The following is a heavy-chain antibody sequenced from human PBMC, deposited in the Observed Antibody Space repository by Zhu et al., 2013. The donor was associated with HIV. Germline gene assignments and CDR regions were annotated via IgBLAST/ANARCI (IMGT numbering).Heavy chain of an antibody. V-gene: IGHV1-69*01. D-gene: IGHD5-12*01. CDR3: AKSEDGYNSYYYYGLDV. CDR1: GGTFNSYG. J-gene: IGHJ6*02. Sequence: QVQLVQSGAEVKKPGSSVKVSCRASGGTFNSYGFDWVRQAPGQGLEWMGVIIPVSETTNYAQKFHGRVTLTADESTSTTYMVLSSLTSADTAVYYCAKSEDGYNSYYYYGLDVWGQGTTVTVS. CDR2: IIPVSETT.